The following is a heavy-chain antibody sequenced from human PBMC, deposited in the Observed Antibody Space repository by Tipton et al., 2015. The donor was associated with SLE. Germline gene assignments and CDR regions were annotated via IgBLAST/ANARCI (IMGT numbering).Heavy chain of an antibody. CDR1: GGSISSHY. D-gene: IGHD3-10*01. Sequence: TLSLTCTVSGGSISSHYWSWIRQPPGKGLEWIGYIYYSGSTKYNPSLKSRGTISVDTSKNQFSLKLSSVTAADTAVYYCARDLVRGVSGGYWGQGTLVTVSS. CDR2: IYYSGST. J-gene: IGHJ4*02. V-gene: IGHV4-59*11. CDR3: ARDLVRGVSGGY.